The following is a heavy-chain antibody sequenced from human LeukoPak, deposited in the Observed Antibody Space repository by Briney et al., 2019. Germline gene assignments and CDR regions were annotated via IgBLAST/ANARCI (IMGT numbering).Heavy chain of an antibody. J-gene: IGHJ5*02. CDR3: ARERSSSWNQYNWFDP. D-gene: IGHD6-13*01. CDR2: INHSGST. V-gene: IGHV4-34*01. Sequence: SETLSLTCAVYGGSFSGYYWSWIRQPPGKGLEWIGEINHSGSTNYNPSLKSRVAISVDTSKSQFSLKLSSVTAADTAVYYCARERSSSWNQYNWFDPWGQGTLVTVSS. CDR1: GGSFSGYY.